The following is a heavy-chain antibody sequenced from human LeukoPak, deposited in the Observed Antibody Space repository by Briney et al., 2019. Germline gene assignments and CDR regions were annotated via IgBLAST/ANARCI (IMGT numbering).Heavy chain of an antibody. D-gene: IGHD4-23*01. V-gene: IGHV4-39*01. Sequence: PSETLSLTCTVSGGSISSSSSYWGWIRQPPGKGLEWIGSIYYSGSTYYNPSLKSRVTISVDTSKNQFSPKLSSVTAADTAVYYCAIRAVASKYYFDYWGQGALVTVSS. CDR1: GGSISSSSSY. J-gene: IGHJ4*02. CDR2: IYYSGST. CDR3: AIRAVASKYYFDY.